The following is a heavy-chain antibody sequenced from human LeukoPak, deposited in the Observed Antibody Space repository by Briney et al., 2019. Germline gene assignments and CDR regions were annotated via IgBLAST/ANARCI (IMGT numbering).Heavy chain of an antibody. CDR3: ARTTNGPFDY. V-gene: IGHV3-30-3*01. Sequence: PGGSLRLSCAASGFSFSSYAMHWVRQALGQGLERVAVISYDGSNKYYADSVKGRFTISRDNSKNTLYLQMNSLRAEDTAVYYCARTTNGPFDYWGQGTLVTVSS. CDR2: ISYDGSNK. J-gene: IGHJ4*02. D-gene: IGHD2-8*01. CDR1: GFSFSSYA.